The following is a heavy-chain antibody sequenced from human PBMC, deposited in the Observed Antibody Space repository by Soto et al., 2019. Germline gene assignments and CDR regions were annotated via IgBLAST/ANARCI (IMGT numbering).Heavy chain of an antibody. CDR1: GYSFTTYG. V-gene: IGHV1-18*01. CDR3: AREGPAPYYYYGMDV. CDR2: ISGYNGNT. Sequence: QVQLVQSRGEVKKPGASVKVSCKTSGYSFTTYGISWVRQAPGQGLEWMGWISGYNGNTNYAQKLKGRLTMTTDTSTSTAGGGGGGVTSDDTAVYYCAREGPAPYYYYGMDVWGQGSTVTVSS. J-gene: IGHJ6*02.